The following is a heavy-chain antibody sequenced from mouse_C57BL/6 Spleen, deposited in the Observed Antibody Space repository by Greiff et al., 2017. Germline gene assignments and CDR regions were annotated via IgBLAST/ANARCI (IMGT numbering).Heavy chain of an antibody. CDR3: TLGRTY. V-gene: IGHV6-6*01. Sequence: EVMLVESGGGLVQPGGSMKLSCAASGFTFSDAWMDWVRQSPEKGLEWVAEIRNTANNPATYYADSVKGRFTISRDDSQSSVYLQMNSLRAEDTGMYYYTLGRTYWGRGTLVTVSA. CDR1: GFTFSDAW. CDR2: IRNTANNPAT. J-gene: IGHJ3*01. D-gene: IGHD3-1*01.